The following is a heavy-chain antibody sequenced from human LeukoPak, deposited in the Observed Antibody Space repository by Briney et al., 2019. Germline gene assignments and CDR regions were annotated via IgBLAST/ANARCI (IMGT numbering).Heavy chain of an antibody. Sequence: SVKVSCKASGGTFSSYAISWVRQAPGQGLEWMGRIIPIFGTANYAQKCQGRVTITTDESTSTAYMELSSLRSEDTAVYYCARDLGIVGATTSYYYYMDVWGKGTTVTVSS. CDR1: GGTFSSYA. CDR2: IIPIFGTA. V-gene: IGHV1-69*05. D-gene: IGHD1-26*01. CDR3: ARDLGIVGATTSYYYYMDV. J-gene: IGHJ6*03.